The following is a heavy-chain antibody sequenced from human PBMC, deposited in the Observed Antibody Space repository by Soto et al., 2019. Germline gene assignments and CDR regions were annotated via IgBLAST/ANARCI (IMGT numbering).Heavy chain of an antibody. CDR2: IDWDDDK. V-gene: IGHV2-70*11. J-gene: IGHJ4*02. CDR1: GFSLSTSGMC. Sequence: SGATGEPTQTLTLTCTFSGFSLSTSGMCVSWIRQPPGKALEWLARIDWDDDKYYSTSLKTRLTISKDTSKNQVVLTMTNMDPVDTATYYCARAATPITIFGVVISYFDYWGQGTLVTVSS. D-gene: IGHD3-3*01. CDR3: ARAATPITIFGVVISYFDY.